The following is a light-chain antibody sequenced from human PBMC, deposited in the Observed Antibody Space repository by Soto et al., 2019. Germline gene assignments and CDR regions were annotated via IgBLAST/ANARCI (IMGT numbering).Light chain of an antibody. CDR3: QQFGSSPGFT. Sequence: EIVLTQSPGTLSLSQGERATLSCRASQSINNRYLAWYQQKPGQAPRLLIYGASSRATGIPDRFIGSGSGTAFTLTISRLEPEDFAVYYCQQFGSSPGFTFGPGTKVDIK. V-gene: IGKV3-20*01. CDR2: GAS. J-gene: IGKJ3*01. CDR1: QSINNRY.